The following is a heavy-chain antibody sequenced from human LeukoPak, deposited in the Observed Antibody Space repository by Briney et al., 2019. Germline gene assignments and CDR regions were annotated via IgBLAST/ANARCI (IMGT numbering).Heavy chain of an antibody. Sequence: GGSLRLSCAASGFTFSHYSMNWVRQAPGKGLEWVSSISSDSRYIYYADSLKGRFTISRDNAKNSLYLQMNSLRAADTAVYYCATDYAGNSLWYYYGLGVWGQGTTVTVSS. CDR1: GFTFSHYS. CDR3: ATDYAGNSLWYYYGLGV. CDR2: ISSDSRYI. D-gene: IGHD4-23*01. J-gene: IGHJ6*02. V-gene: IGHV3-21*01.